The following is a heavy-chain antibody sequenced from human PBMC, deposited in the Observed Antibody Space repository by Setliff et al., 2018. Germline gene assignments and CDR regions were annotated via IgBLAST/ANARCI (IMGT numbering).Heavy chain of an antibody. CDR2: INYYGSIFDDGTTYST. V-gene: IGHV4-39*07. Sequence: LSLTCAVSGASIRNNYYWGWIRQSPGTGLEWIGSINYYGSIFDDGTTYSTYYNPSLKSRATISIDTSKSQFSLKLSSMTAADTALYYCARNPDFLQYSFDLWGRGTLVTVSS. D-gene: IGHD5-12*01. CDR3: ARNPDFLQYSFDL. J-gene: IGHJ2*01. CDR1: GASIRNNYY.